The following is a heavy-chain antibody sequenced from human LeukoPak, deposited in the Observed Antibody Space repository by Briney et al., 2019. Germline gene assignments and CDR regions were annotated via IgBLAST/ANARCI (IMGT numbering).Heavy chain of an antibody. V-gene: IGHV4-59*08. Sequence: PSETLSLTCTVSGGSISSDYWSWIRQPPGKGLEWIGYIYHSGSTNYNPSLKSRVTISVDTSKNQFSLKLSSVTAADTAVYYCARHRSPYYYDSSGYYPRWFDPWGQGTLVTVSS. CDR3: ARHRSPYYYDSSGYYPRWFDP. CDR1: GGSISSDY. J-gene: IGHJ5*02. CDR2: IYHSGST. D-gene: IGHD3-22*01.